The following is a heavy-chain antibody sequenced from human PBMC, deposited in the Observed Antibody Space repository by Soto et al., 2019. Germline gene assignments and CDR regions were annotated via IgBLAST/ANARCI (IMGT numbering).Heavy chain of an antibody. CDR1: GFTFSDYY. CDR3: ASSTIFGVVRGHYYYYMDV. V-gene: IGHV3-11*01. J-gene: IGHJ6*03. CDR2: ISSSGSTI. D-gene: IGHD3-3*01. Sequence: GGSLRLSCAASGFTFSDYYMSWIRQAPGKGLEWVSYISSSGSTIYYADSVKGRFTISRDNAKNSLYLQMNSLRAEDTAVYYCASSTIFGVVRGHYYYYMDVWGKGTTVTVSS.